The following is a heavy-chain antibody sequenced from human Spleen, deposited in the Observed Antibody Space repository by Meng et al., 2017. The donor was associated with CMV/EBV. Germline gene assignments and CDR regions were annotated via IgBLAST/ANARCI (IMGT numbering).Heavy chain of an antibody. CDR1: GYTFTNYG. V-gene: IGHV1-8*02. CDR3: ARGTWDTSGYFVYFDY. J-gene: IGHJ4*02. Sequence: ASVKVSCKASGYTFTNYGFIWVRQATGQGLEWMGWMNPNSDNTDYAQKFQGRATMTRNTSIRTAFMELSSLRSEDTAVYYCARGTWDTSGYFVYFDYWGQGTLVTVSS. CDR2: MNPNSDNT. D-gene: IGHD3-22*01.